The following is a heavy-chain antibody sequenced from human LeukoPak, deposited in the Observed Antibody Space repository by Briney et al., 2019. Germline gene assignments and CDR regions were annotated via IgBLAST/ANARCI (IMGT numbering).Heavy chain of an antibody. CDR1: GGSFSGYY. J-gene: IGHJ5*02. Sequence: SETLSLTCAVYGGSFSGYYWSWIRQPPGKGLEWIGEINHSGSTNYNPSLKSRVTISVDTSKNQFSLRLSSVTAADTAVYYCASLDYYGSGSYYKDWFDPWGQGTLVTVSS. CDR2: INHSGST. CDR3: ASLDYYGSGSYYKDWFDP. D-gene: IGHD3-10*01. V-gene: IGHV4-34*01.